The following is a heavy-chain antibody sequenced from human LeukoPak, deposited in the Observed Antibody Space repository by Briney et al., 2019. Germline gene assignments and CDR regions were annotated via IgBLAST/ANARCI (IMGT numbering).Heavy chain of an antibody. Sequence: GGSLRLSCAASGFTFSSYEMNWVRQAPGKGLEWVSSISSSSSYIYYADSVKGRFTISRDNAKNSLYLQMNSLRAEDTAVYYCAKTYYDFWSGYSYWGQGTLVTVSS. CDR3: AKTYYDFWSGYSY. D-gene: IGHD3-3*01. J-gene: IGHJ4*02. CDR1: GFTFSSYE. V-gene: IGHV3-21*01. CDR2: ISSSSSYI.